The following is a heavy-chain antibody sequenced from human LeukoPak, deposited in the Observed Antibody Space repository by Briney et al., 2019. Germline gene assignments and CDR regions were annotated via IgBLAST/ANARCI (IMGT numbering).Heavy chain of an antibody. CDR3: ARRNDFDI. CDR1: GGSITGYH. V-gene: IGHV4-4*08. Sequence: KPSETLSLTCTVSGGSITGYHWSWIRQPPGKGLEWIGYIYSNEATHYKPSLKSRVTISADTSKNQFSLKLTSVSAADTAIYYCARRNDFDIWGQGTMVTVSS. J-gene: IGHJ3*02. CDR2: IYSNEAT.